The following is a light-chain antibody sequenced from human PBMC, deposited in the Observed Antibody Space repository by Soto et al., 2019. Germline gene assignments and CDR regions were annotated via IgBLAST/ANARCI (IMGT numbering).Light chain of an antibody. CDR3: QTWGTGYWV. CDR1: SGNSSYA. J-gene: IGLJ3*02. V-gene: IGLV4-69*01. Sequence: QAVVTQSPSASASLGASVKLTCTLSSGNSSYAIAWHQQQPEKGPRYLMKLNSDGSHTKGDGIPDRFSGSSSGAERYLTISSLQSEDEADYYCQTWGTGYWVFGGGTKLTVL. CDR2: LNSDGSH.